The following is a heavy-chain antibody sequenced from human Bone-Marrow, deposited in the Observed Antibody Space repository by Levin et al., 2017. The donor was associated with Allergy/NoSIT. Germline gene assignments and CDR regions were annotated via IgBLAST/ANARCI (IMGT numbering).Heavy chain of an antibody. CDR2: IDLDGSIT. D-gene: IGHD3-10*01. CDR3: GRDLGGEASY. CDR1: GFTFSTYW. Sequence: PGGSLRLSCAASGFTFSTYWMHWVRQVPGKGLVWVSRIDLDGSITNYADSVRGRFTISRDNAQNTLYLQMNSLRSEDTAVYFCGRDLGGEASYWGQGTLVTVSS. J-gene: IGHJ4*02. V-gene: IGHV3-74*01.